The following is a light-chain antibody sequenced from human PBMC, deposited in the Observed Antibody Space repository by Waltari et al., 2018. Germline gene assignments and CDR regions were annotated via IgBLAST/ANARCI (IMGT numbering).Light chain of an antibody. CDR1: SSDIGTYNY. Sequence: QSALTQPASVSGSPGQSITISCTGTSSDIGTYNYVSWYQQHPGKAPKLMIYAVSNRPSGVSNRLSASKSGNTASLTISGLQAEDEADYYCSSYTSTDTWVFGGGTKLTVL. V-gene: IGLV2-14*03. J-gene: IGLJ3*02. CDR3: SSYTSTDTWV. CDR2: AVS.